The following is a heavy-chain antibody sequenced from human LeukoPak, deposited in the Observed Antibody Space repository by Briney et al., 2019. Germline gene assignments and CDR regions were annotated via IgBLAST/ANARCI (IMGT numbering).Heavy chain of an antibody. CDR3: TTGPNFDYVWGTYRLDY. Sequence: PGGSLRLSCAASGFTFSDAWMTWVRQAPGKGLEWVGRITSRTDGGTTDYAAPVKGKFTFSRDDSKNTLYLQMNSLKTEDTAVYYCTTGPNFDYVWGTYRLDYWGQGTLVTVSS. CDR1: GFTFSDAW. CDR2: ITSRTDGGTT. J-gene: IGHJ4*02. V-gene: IGHV3-15*05. D-gene: IGHD3-16*02.